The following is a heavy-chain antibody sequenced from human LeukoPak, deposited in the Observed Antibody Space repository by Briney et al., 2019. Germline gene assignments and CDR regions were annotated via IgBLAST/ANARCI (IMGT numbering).Heavy chain of an antibody. CDR2: ISSTSRNI. V-gene: IGHV3-48*04. Sequence: GGSLRLSCSASGFTFSSFSMFWVRQAPGKGLEWLSYISSTSRNIYYADSVKGRFTVSRDNAKNSLFLQMNSLRAEDTAIYYCAKPRGTYCGGDCYPDYWGQGTLVTVSS. D-gene: IGHD2-21*02. CDR1: GFTFSSFS. J-gene: IGHJ4*02. CDR3: AKPRGTYCGGDCYPDY.